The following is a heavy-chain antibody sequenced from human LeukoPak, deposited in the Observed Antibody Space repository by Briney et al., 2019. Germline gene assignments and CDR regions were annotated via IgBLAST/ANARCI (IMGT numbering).Heavy chain of an antibody. D-gene: IGHD3-16*01. V-gene: IGHV1-69*01. J-gene: IGHJ3*01. CDR1: GGTFSSYA. CDR2: IIPIFGTS. CDR3: ARVVSDDAFDL. Sequence: GASVKVSCKASGGTFSSYAISWVRQAPGQGLEWMGGIIPIFGTSNYAQKFQGRVTITADESTRTAYMELSRLRSDDTAVYYCARVVSDDAFDLWGQGTMVTVSS.